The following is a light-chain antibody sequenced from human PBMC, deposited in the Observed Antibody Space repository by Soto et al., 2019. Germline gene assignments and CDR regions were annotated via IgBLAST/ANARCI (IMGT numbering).Light chain of an antibody. CDR3: QQRRTWPLT. V-gene: IGKV3-11*01. CDR1: QSVENF. CDR2: DVS. J-gene: IGKJ4*01. Sequence: EIVLTQSPATLSLSPGDRATLSCRAGQSVENFLAWYQQKRGQAPRLLIFDVSTRAPGIPPRFSGSGSGTDFTLTISRLEPEDFAFYYCQQRRTWPLTFGGGTRVDFK.